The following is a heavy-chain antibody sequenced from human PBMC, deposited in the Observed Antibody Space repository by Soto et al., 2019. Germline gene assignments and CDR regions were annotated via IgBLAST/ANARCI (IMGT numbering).Heavy chain of an antibody. CDR1: GFTFSSYA. V-gene: IGHV3-64*01. CDR3: ARGDPYSDTLRNDAFDI. D-gene: IGHD5-18*01. Sequence: VQLVESGGGLFQPGGSLRLSCAASGFTFSSYAMHWVRQAPGKGLEYVSAIGSDGGNTYYANSVKDRFTISRDNSQNTLYLQMGSLRTEDMAVYYCARGDPYSDTLRNDAFDIWGQGTMVTVSS. J-gene: IGHJ3*02. CDR2: IGSDGGNT.